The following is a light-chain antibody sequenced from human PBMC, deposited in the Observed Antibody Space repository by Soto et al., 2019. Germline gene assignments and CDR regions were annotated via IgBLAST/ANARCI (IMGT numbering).Light chain of an antibody. Sequence: DIQMTQSPPSLSAFVGDSVTITCRASQSISIYLNWYQQKPGKAPKLLIHVASSLLSGVPSRFSGGGSGTDFTLTISSLQPEDFATYYCQQSYNTPYTFGQGTKLEIK. CDR3: QQSYNTPYT. V-gene: IGKV1-39*01. CDR1: QSISIY. J-gene: IGKJ2*01. CDR2: VAS.